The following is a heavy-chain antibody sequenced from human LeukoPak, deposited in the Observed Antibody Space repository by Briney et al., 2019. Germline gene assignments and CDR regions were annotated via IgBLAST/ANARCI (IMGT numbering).Heavy chain of an antibody. CDR2: ISGSGGST. D-gene: IGHD3-22*01. J-gene: IGHJ4*02. Sequence: GGSLRLSCAASAFTFRSYAMIWVRQAPGKGLEWVSGISGSGGSTYYSDSAKGRFTISRDTSKNTLYLQMNSLRAEDTAVYYCAKTQGYYDCWGQGTLVTVSS. CDR1: AFTFRSYA. V-gene: IGHV3-23*01. CDR3: AKTQGYYDC.